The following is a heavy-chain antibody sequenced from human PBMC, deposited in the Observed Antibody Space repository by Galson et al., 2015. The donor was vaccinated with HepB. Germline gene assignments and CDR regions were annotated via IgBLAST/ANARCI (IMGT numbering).Heavy chain of an antibody. CDR2: INQSGRS. CDR3: ARRRPYTIYYYSMDV. D-gene: IGHD5-24*01. V-gene: IGHV4-34*01. CDR1: GGSFSGHY. Sequence: ETLSLTCAVYGGSFSGHYWSWIRQPPGKGLEWIGEINQSGRSNYNPSLKSRVTISVDTSKNQSSLNLNSVTAADTAVYYCARRRPYTIYYYSMDVWGQGTTVTVSS. J-gene: IGHJ6*02.